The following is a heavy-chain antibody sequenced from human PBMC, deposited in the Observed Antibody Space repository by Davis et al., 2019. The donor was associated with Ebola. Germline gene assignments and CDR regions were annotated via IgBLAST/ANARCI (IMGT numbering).Heavy chain of an antibody. CDR1: GYTFLNHA. Sequence: AASVKVSCKASGYTFLNHAMHWVRQAPGQSLEWMGWIHAGNGDTKYSLKLQDRVTITRDTSASIAYTEVSSLISGDTAMYYCAREGRDWHGGLDSWGQGTLVTVSS. V-gene: IGHV1-3*01. CDR2: IHAGNGDT. J-gene: IGHJ4*02. D-gene: IGHD2-21*02. CDR3: AREGRDWHGGLDS.